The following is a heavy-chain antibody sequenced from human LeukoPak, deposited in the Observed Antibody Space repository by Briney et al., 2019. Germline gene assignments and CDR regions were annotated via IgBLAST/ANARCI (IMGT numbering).Heavy chain of an antibody. CDR3: VGAYASGTYYHDR. Sequence: QPGGSLRLSCAASGFTFRTYWMHWVRQAPGTGLLWVSRIDPDGSDTTYADSVKGRFTISRDNAKNTLYLQMNSLRAEDTAVYFCVGAYASGTYYHDRWGQGTLVTVSA. CDR2: IDPDGSDT. V-gene: IGHV3-74*01. J-gene: IGHJ4*02. D-gene: IGHD3-10*01. CDR1: GFTFRTYW.